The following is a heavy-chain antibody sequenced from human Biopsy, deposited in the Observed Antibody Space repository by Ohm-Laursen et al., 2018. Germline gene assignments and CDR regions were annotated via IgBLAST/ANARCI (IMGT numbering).Heavy chain of an antibody. CDR2: IYYSVMT. CDR1: GDSVTNYY. V-gene: IGHV4-59*02. CDR3: ARDSGILNYGNFKHCHYYGMDV. J-gene: IGHJ6*02. Sequence: TLSLTCAVSGDSVTNYYWSWIRQPPGKGLEWIGHIYYSVMTNYNPSLQSRVSISVDTSRNQVSLPLSSVTAADTAVYYCARDSGILNYGNFKHCHYYGMDVWGQGTKVTVSS. D-gene: IGHD4-11*01.